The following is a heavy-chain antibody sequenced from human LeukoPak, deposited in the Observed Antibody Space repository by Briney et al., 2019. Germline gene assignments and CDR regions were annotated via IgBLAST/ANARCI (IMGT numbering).Heavy chain of an antibody. Sequence: GGSLRLSCAASGFTFSSYGMHWVRQAPGKGLEWVAVISYDGSNKYYADSVKGRFTISRDNSKNTLYLQMNSLRAEDTAVYYCARGGLNYYDSSGYYTNFDYWGQGTLVTVSS. V-gene: IGHV3-30*03. D-gene: IGHD3-22*01. CDR1: GFTFSSYG. CDR2: ISYDGSNK. J-gene: IGHJ4*02. CDR3: ARGGLNYYDSSGYYTNFDY.